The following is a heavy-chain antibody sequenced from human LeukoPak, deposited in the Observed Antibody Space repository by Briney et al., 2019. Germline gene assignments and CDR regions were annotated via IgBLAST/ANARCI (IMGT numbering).Heavy chain of an antibody. D-gene: IGHD6-6*01. Sequence: PSETLSLTCTVSGGSISSYYWSWIRQPPGKGLEWIGYIYCSGSTNYNPSLKSRVTISVDTSKNQFSLKLSSVTAADTAVYYCVRVGGSYPYGMDVWGQGTTVTVSS. CDR3: VRVGGSYPYGMDV. CDR1: GGSISSYY. CDR2: IYCSGST. V-gene: IGHV4-59*01. J-gene: IGHJ6*02.